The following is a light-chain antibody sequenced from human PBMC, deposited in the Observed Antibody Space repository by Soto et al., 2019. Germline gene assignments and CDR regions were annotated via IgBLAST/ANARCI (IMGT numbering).Light chain of an antibody. Sequence: EIALTQSPGTLSLSPGEEATLSCRASQNVDSNYLAWYQQKPGQTPRLIIYGASGRADGIPHRFSGSGSGTDFTLTITRLEPEDFAVYYCHQYGSAPWTFGQGTKVDIK. J-gene: IGKJ1*01. CDR1: QNVDSNY. CDR2: GAS. V-gene: IGKV3-20*01. CDR3: HQYGSAPWT.